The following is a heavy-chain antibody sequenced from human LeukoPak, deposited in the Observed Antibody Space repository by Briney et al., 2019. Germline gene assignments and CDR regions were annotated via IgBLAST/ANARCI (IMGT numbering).Heavy chain of an antibody. Sequence: GASVKVSCKASGYTFTGYYMHWVRQAPGQGLEWMGWINPNSGGTNYAQKFQGRVTMTRDTSTSTVYMELSSLRSEDTAVYYCARAGGVLRFLEWFSEAFDIWGQGTMVTVSS. CDR1: GYTFTGYY. CDR3: ARAGGVLRFLEWFSEAFDI. V-gene: IGHV1-2*02. CDR2: INPNSGGT. D-gene: IGHD3-3*01. J-gene: IGHJ3*02.